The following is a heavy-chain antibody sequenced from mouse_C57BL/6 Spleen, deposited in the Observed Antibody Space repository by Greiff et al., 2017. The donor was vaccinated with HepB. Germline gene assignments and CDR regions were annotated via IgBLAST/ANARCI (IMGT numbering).Heavy chain of an antibody. J-gene: IGHJ4*01. Sequence: VQLQQSGAELVRPGASVKLSCTASGFNIKDDYMHWVKQRPEQGLEWIGWIDPENGDTEYASKFQGKATITADTSSNTAYLQLSSLTSEDTAVYYCTKDSSGDYWGQGTSVTVSS. CDR1: GFNIKDDY. D-gene: IGHD3-2*02. CDR2: IDPENGDT. CDR3: TKDSSGDY. V-gene: IGHV14-4*01.